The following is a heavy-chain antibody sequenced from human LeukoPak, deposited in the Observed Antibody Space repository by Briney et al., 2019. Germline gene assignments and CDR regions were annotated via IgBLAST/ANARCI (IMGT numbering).Heavy chain of an antibody. CDR1: GFTVSSNY. J-gene: IGHJ4*02. D-gene: IGHD1-26*01. CDR3: AKRSGSYYSVY. V-gene: IGHV3-53*01. CDR2: IYSGGNT. Sequence: GGSLRLSCAASGFTVSSNYMSWVRQAPGKGLEWCSVIYSGGNTYYADSVKGRFTLSRDNSKNTLYLQMNSLRAEDTAVYYCAKRSGSYYSVYWGQGTLVTVSS.